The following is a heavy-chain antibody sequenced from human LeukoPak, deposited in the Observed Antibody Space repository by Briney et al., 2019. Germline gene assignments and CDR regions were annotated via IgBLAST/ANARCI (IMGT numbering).Heavy chain of an antibody. CDR2: MNPNSGNT. D-gene: IGHD4-11*01. CDR1: GYTFTSYD. J-gene: IGHJ6*02. CDR3: ARVPFYSADNKYYYYYYGMDV. V-gene: IGHV1-8*01. Sequence: GASVKVSCKASGYTFTSYDINWVRQATGQGLEWMGWMNPNSGNTGYAQKFQGRVTMTRNTSISTAYMELSSLRSEDTAVYYCARVPFYSADNKYYYYYYGMDVWGQGTTVTVSS.